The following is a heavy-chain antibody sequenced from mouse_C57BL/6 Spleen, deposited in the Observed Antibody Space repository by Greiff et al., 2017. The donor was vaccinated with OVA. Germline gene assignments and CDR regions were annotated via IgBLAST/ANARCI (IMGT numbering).Heavy chain of an antibody. CDR2: IYPSDSET. Sequence: VKLQQPGAELVRPGSSVKLSCKASGYTFTSYWMDWVKQRPGQGLEWIGNIYPSDSETHYNQKFKDKATLTVDKSSSTAYMQLSSLTSEDSAVYYCARLLPSGYFDVWGTGTTVTVSS. D-gene: IGHD1-1*01. CDR3: ARLLPSGYFDV. CDR1: GYTFTSYW. V-gene: IGHV1-61*01. J-gene: IGHJ1*03.